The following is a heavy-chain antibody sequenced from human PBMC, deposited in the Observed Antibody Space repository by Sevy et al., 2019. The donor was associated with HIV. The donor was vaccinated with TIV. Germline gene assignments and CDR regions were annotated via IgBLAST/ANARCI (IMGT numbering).Heavy chain of an antibody. D-gene: IGHD6-19*01. V-gene: IGHV3-48*03. Sequence: GGSLRLSCAASGFTFSSYEMNWVRQAPGMGVEWVSYISSSGSTIYYADSVKGRFTISRDNAKNSLYLQMNSLRAEDTAVYYCAKDRAVAGIGNAFDIWGQGTMVTVSS. CDR3: AKDRAVAGIGNAFDI. CDR2: ISSSGSTI. J-gene: IGHJ3*02. CDR1: GFTFSSYE.